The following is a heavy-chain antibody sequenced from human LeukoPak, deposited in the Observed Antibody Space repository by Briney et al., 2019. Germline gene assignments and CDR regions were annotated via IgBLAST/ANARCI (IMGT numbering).Heavy chain of an antibody. J-gene: IGHJ3*02. CDR2: ISGDGGST. CDR3: AKDKGYCSVGSCYDGAFDI. V-gene: IGHV3-43*02. CDR1: GFTFDDYA. Sequence: GGSLRLSCAASGFTFDDYAMHWVRQAPGKGLEWVSLISGDGGSTYYADSVKGRFTISRDNSKNSLYLQMNSLRTEDTALYYCAKDKGYCSVGSCYDGAFDIWGQGTMVTVSS. D-gene: IGHD2-15*01.